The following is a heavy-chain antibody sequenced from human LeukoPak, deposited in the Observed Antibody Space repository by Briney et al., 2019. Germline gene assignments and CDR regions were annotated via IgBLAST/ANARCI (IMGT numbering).Heavy chain of an antibody. CDR2: ISSSSSYI. D-gene: IGHD6-13*01. J-gene: IGHJ4*02. CDR1: GVTLSSYI. Sequence: GGTLRLSCAASGVTLSSYIMNCVGRAPGKELEGVSCISSSSSYIYYAASVKGRFTISRDNAKNSLYLQMDSLRAEDTAVYYCALSGYSSSWYNSWGQGTLVTVSS. V-gene: IGHV3-21*01. CDR3: ALSGYSSSWYNS.